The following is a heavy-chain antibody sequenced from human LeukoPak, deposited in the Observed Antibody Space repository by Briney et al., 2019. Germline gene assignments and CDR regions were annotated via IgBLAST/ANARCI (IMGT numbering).Heavy chain of an antibody. CDR1: GGSISGYY. CDR3: ARAARGSFFACDY. CDR2: IYYNGNT. J-gene: IGHJ4*02. D-gene: IGHD1-26*01. Sequence: SETLSLTCTVSGGSISGYYWSWIRQSPGKGLEWIGYIYYNGNTNYNPSLKSRVTISVDTSKNHFSLNLTSVTAADTAVYYCARAARGSFFACDYWGQGTLVTVSS. V-gene: IGHV4-59*01.